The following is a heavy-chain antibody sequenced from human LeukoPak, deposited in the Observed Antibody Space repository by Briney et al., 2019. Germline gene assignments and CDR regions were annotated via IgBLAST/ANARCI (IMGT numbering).Heavy chain of an antibody. Sequence: ASVKVSCKASGYTFTSYDINWVRQATGQGLKWMGWMNPNSGNTGYAQKFRGRVTMTRNTSISTAYMELSSLRSEDTAVYYCARDQWVTMVRGVRGAFDIWGQGTMVTVSS. CDR3: ARDQWVTMVRGVRGAFDI. J-gene: IGHJ3*02. CDR1: GYTFTSYD. D-gene: IGHD3-10*01. V-gene: IGHV1-8*01. CDR2: MNPNSGNT.